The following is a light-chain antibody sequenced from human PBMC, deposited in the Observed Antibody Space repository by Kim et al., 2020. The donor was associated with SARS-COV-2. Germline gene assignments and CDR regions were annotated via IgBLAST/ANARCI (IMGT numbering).Light chain of an antibody. CDR1: QSVSSY. Sequence: SLSPGERATLSCRASQSVSSYLAWYQQKPVQAPRLLIYDASNRATGIPARFSGSGSGTDFTLTISSLEPEDFAVYYCQQRSNWPSFGPGTKVDIK. J-gene: IGKJ3*01. V-gene: IGKV3-11*01. CDR3: QQRSNWPS. CDR2: DAS.